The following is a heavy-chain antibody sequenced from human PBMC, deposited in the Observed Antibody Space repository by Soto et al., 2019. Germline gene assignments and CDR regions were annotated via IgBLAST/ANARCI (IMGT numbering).Heavy chain of an antibody. CDR3: ARVGYYYDSSGYSVPLDY. CDR1: GGTFSSYA. Sequence: QVQLVQSGAEVKKPGSSVKVSCKAPGGTFSSYAISWVRQAPGQGLEWMGGIIPIFGTANYAQKFQGRVTITADESTSTAYMELSSLRSEDTAVYYCARVGYYYDSSGYSVPLDYWGQGTLVTVSS. J-gene: IGHJ4*02. CDR2: IIPIFGTA. D-gene: IGHD3-22*01. V-gene: IGHV1-69*01.